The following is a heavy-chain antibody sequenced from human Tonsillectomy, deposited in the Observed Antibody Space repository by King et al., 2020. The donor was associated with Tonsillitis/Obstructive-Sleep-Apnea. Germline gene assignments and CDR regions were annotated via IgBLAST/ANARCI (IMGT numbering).Heavy chain of an antibody. CDR3: AAGTYYFDY. D-gene: IGHD6-13*01. J-gene: IGHJ4*02. CDR2: INNSGST. Sequence: VQLQQWGAGLLKPSETLSLTCAVYGGSFSGYYWSWIRQPPGKGLEWIGEINNSGSTNYNPSLKSRVTISVDTSKNQFSLKLSSVTAADTAVYYCAAGTYYFDYWGQGTLVTVSS. V-gene: IGHV4-34*01. CDR1: GGSFSGYY.